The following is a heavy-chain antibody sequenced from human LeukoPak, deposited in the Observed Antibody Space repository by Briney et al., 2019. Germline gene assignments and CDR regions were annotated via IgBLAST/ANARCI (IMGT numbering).Heavy chain of an antibody. CDR2: IYSGGAT. CDR1: GFDVGRNY. V-gene: IGHV3-53*01. CDR3: ARVPGYS. J-gene: IGHJ4*02. Sequence: GGSLRLSCAASGFDVGRNYMTWVRQAPGKGLEWVSFIYSGGATYYADSVRGRFTISRDSSKNTLYLQMNSLRVEDTAVYYCARVPGYSWGQGTLVTVSS. D-gene: IGHD6-13*01.